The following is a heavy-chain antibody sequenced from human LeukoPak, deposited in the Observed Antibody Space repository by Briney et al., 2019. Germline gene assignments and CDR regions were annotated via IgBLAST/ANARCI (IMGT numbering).Heavy chain of an antibody. V-gene: IGHV4-39*01. CDR1: GGSISSTSSY. CDR3: ARQVSYYGSGSYVDY. J-gene: IGHJ4*02. D-gene: IGHD3-10*01. CDR2: IYYSGRT. Sequence: SETLSLTCTVSGGSISSTSSYWGWIRQPPGKGLEWTGSIYYSGRTYYNPSLKSRVAISVDTSKKQFSLKLSSVTAADTAVYYCARQVSYYGSGSYVDYWGQGSLVTVSS.